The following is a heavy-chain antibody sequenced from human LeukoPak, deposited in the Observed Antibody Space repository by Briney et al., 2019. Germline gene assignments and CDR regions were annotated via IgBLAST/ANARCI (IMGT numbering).Heavy chain of an antibody. CDR3: ASALLRYFDWLSEGRYAFDI. D-gene: IGHD3-9*01. V-gene: IGHV1-18*01. CDR2: ISAYNGNT. CDR1: GYTFTSYG. Sequence: ASVKVSCKASGYTFTSYGISWVRQAPGQGLEWMGWISAYNGNTNYAQKLQGRVTMTTDTSTSTAYMELRSLRSDDTAVYYCASALLRYFDWLSEGRYAFDIWGQGTMVTVSS. J-gene: IGHJ3*02.